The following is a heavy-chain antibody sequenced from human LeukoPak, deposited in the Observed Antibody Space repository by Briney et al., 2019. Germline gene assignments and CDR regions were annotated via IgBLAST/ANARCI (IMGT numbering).Heavy chain of an antibody. V-gene: IGHV3-66*01. D-gene: IGHD1-26*01. J-gene: IGHJ3*02. CDR2: LYSGGSP. CDR3: ARVVLGVVGTSYDAFDI. Sequence: PGGSLRLSCAASGFIVSSNYMSWVRQAPEKGLEWVSILYSGGSPYYAESVKGRFTISRDNSKNTLFLQMNNLGAEDTAMYYCARVVLGVVGTSYDAFDIWGQGTMVTVSS. CDR1: GFIVSSNY.